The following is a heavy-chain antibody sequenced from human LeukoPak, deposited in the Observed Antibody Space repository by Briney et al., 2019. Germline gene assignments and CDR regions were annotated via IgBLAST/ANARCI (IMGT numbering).Heavy chain of an antibody. CDR1: GFTVSDDY. CDR3: ARLLPASRHYFDY. V-gene: IGHV3-53*01. Sequence: GGSLTLSCAASGFTVSDDYLAWVRQAPGTGLEWISVIYGAGATYYAGSVKGRFTISRDGSKNMLFLQLTNLSPEDGAVYYCARLLPASRHYFDYWGQGTPVTVSS. D-gene: IGHD2-15*01. J-gene: IGHJ4*02. CDR2: IYGAGAT.